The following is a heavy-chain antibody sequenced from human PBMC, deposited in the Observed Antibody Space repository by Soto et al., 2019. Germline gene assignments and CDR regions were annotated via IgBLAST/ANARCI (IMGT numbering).Heavy chain of an antibody. D-gene: IGHD3-22*01. J-gene: IGHJ6*02. CDR1: GYTFTSYD. CDR3: ARGNYEDSRGYYVVYGMDV. CDR2: INPSGGST. Sequence: ASVKVSCKASGYTFTSYDMHWVRQAPGQGLEWMGIINPSGGSTSYAQKFQGRVTMTRDTSTSTVYMELSSLRSEDTAVYYCARGNYEDSRGYYVVYGMDVWGQGTTVTVSS. V-gene: IGHV1-46*01.